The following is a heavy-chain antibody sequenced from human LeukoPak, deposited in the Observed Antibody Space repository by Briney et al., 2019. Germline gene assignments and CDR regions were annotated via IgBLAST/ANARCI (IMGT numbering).Heavy chain of an antibody. Sequence: PGGSLRLSCAASGFTFSSYSMNWVRQAPGKGLEWVSYISSSSGTIYYADSVKGRFTISRDNAKNSLYLQMNSLRAEDTAVYYCARDPGTVIAYSFEYWGQGTPVTVSS. V-gene: IGHV3-48*01. CDR3: ARDPGTVIAYSFEY. CDR1: GFTFSSYS. CDR2: ISSSSGTI. D-gene: IGHD4-17*01. J-gene: IGHJ4*02.